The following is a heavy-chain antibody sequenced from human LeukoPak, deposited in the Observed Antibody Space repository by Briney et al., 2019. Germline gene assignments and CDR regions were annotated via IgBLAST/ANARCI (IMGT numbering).Heavy chain of an antibody. V-gene: IGHV3-9*01. CDR1: GFTFDDYA. Sequence: PGGSLRLSCAASGFTFDDYAMHWVRQAPGKGLEWVSGISWNSGSIGYADSVKGRFTISRDNAKNSLYLQMNSLRAEDTALYYCAKLVVPAAKDAFDIWGQGTMVTVSS. CDR3: AKLVVPAAKDAFDI. J-gene: IGHJ3*02. CDR2: ISWNSGSI. D-gene: IGHD2-2*01.